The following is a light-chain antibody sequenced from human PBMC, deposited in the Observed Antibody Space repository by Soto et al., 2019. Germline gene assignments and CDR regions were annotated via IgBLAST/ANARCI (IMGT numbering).Light chain of an antibody. V-gene: IGKV3-20*01. CDR2: GAS. Sequence: VLTQSPGTLALSPGDRATISCRASQSIGSSYLAWYQHKPGQDPRLLIYGASSRATAISHRFSVSGSGTDIKLSISRVEPEYGGVYDYQHNDDSPPYNVGQGTSLEI. CDR3: QHNDDSPPYN. J-gene: IGKJ2*01. CDR1: QSIGSSY.